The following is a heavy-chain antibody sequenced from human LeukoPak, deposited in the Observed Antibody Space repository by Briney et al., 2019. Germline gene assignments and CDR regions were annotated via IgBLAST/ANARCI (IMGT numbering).Heavy chain of an antibody. CDR2: ISNSSPNI. Sequence: GGSLRPSCAASGFTFISYSMNWVRQAPGKGLEWVSSISNSSPNIYYADSVKGRFTISRDSATDSLFLQMNSLRAEDTAVYYCARALHDSSGYYFDYWGQGTLVTVSS. D-gene: IGHD3-22*01. CDR1: GFTFISYS. J-gene: IGHJ4*02. CDR3: ARALHDSSGYYFDY. V-gene: IGHV3-21*01.